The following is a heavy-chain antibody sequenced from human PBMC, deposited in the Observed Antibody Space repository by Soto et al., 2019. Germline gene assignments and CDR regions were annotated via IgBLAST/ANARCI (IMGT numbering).Heavy chain of an antibody. CDR3: AKGMTWEYQLLPNFDY. J-gene: IGHJ4*02. D-gene: IGHD2-2*01. Sequence: VGSLRLSCAASGFTFSSYGRHWVRQAPGKGLEWVAVISYDGSNKYYADSVKGRFTISRDNSKNTLYLQMNSLRAEDTAVYYCAKGMTWEYQLLPNFDYWGQGTLVTVSS. CDR2: ISYDGSNK. CDR1: GFTFSSYG. V-gene: IGHV3-30*18.